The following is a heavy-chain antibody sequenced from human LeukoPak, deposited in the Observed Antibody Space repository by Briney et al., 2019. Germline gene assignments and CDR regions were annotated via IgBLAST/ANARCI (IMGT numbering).Heavy chain of an antibody. CDR2: MSPNSGNT. Sequence: ASVKVSCKASGYTFTSYDISWVRQATGQGLEWMGWMSPNSGNTGYAQKFQGRVTMTRDTSISTAYMELSSLRSEDTAVYYCARMSYYDSSGDNWFDPWGQGTLVTVSS. CDR3: ARMSYYDSSGDNWFDP. J-gene: IGHJ5*02. V-gene: IGHV1-8*01. CDR1: GYTFTSYD. D-gene: IGHD3-22*01.